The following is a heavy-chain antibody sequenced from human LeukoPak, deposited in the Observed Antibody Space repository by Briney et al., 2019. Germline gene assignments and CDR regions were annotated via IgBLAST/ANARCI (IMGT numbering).Heavy chain of an antibody. D-gene: IGHD3-10*01. CDR1: RYTFTGYY. V-gene: IGHV1-8*03. CDR2: IKPNSGDT. Sequence: ASVKVSCKASRYTFTGYYIHWVRQAPGQGLEWMGWIKPNSGDTGYAQKFQGRVTITRNTSISTAYVELSSVTAADTAVYYCARVTAGSYYNEKANYFDYWGQGTLVTVSS. CDR3: ARVTAGSYYNEKANYFDY. J-gene: IGHJ4*02.